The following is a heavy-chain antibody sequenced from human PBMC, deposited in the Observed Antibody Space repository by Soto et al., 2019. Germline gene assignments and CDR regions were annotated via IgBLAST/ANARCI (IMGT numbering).Heavy chain of an antibody. CDR2: ISATGST. J-gene: IGHJ4*03. V-gene: IGHV3-23*01. CDR3: AKVSNKWAVAQRGYFDY. Sequence: PGGSLRLSCEASGFTFSNYAMSWVRQAPGKGLEWVSTISATGSTLYADSVKGRFTISSDNSKNMVYLQMNFLRAEDTAVYYCAKVSNKWAVAQRGYFDYWGKGTTVTVSS. CDR1: GFTFSNYA. D-gene: IGHD6-19*01.